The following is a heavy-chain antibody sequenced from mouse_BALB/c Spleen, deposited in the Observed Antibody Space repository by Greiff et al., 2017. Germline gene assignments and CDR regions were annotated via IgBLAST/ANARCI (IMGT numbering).Heavy chain of an antibody. CDR3: AREDYYGYGNAMDY. CDR2: ISSGSSTI. CDR1: GFTFSSFG. D-gene: IGHD1-2*01. V-gene: IGHV5-17*02. Sequence: DVHLVESGGGLVQPGGSRKLSCAASGFTFSSFGMHWVRQAPEKGLEWVAYISSGSSTIYYADTVKGRFTISRDHPKNTLFLQMTSLRSEDTAMYYCAREDYYGYGNAMDYWGQGTSVTVSS. J-gene: IGHJ4*01.